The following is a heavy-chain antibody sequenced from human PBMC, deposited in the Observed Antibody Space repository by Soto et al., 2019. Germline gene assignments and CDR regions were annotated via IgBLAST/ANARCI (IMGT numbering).Heavy chain of an antibody. D-gene: IGHD6-6*01. CDR2: ISGSAGST. CDR3: AKNWDTSFSSSSH. V-gene: IGHV3-23*01. J-gene: IGHJ4*02. CDR1: GFTFTTYA. Sequence: EVQLLESGGGLVQPGGSLRLSCAASGFTFTTYAMSWVRQAPGKGLEWVSAISGSAGSTYYADSVKGRFTISRDNSKNTLSLQMNSLRAEDTAVYYCAKNWDTSFSSSSHWGQATLVSVSS.